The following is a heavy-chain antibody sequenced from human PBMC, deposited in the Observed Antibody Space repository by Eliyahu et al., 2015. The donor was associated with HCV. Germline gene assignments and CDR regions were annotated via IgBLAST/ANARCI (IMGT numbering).Heavy chain of an antibody. V-gene: IGHV3-21*01. J-gene: IGHJ4*02. CDR1: GXTFSXXX. CDR3: AMPFLSSSYDILSPDY. CDR2: ISSSSSYI. Sequence: EVQLVESGGGLVXPGGSLRLXXAASGXTFSXXXMNWVRQAPGKGLXWVSSISSSSSYIYYADSVKGRFTISRDNAKNSLYLQMNSLRAEDTAVYYCAMPFLSSSYDILSPDYWGQGTLVTVSS. D-gene: IGHD3-9*01.